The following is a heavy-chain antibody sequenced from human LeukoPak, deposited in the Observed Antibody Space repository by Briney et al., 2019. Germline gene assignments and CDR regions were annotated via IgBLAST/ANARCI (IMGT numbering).Heavy chain of an antibody. J-gene: IGHJ4*02. D-gene: IGHD6-6*01. CDR3: ASKYSSSPGFDY. CDR2: ISSSSSYI. V-gene: IGHV3-21*01. CDR1: GFSFSSYS. Sequence: GGSLRLSCAASGFSFSSYSMNWVRQAPGKGLECVSSISSSSSYIYYADSVKGRFTIARDNGKNSLYLQMNSLRAEDTAVYYCASKYSSSPGFDYWGQGTLVTVSS.